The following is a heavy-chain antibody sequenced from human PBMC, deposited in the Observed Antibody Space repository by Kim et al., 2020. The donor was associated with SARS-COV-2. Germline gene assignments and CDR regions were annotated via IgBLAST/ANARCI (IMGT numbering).Heavy chain of an antibody. CDR1: GGTFSSYA. CDR3: ARDPGRYCSGGSCYSRDY. CDR2: IIPILGIA. Sequence: ASVKVSCKASGGTFSSYAISWVRQAPGQGLEWMGRIIPILGIANYAQKFQGRVTITADKSTSTAYMELSSLRSEDTAVYYCARDPGRYCSGGSCYSRDYWGQGTLVTVSS. J-gene: IGHJ4*02. D-gene: IGHD2-15*01. V-gene: IGHV1-69*04.